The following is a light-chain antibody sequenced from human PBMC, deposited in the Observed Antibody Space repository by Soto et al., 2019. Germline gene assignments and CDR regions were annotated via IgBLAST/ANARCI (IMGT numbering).Light chain of an antibody. V-gene: IGKV3D-20*01. J-gene: IGKJ2*02. Sequence: DIVLTQSPATPSFSPGERATLACGASQTVSSSYLAWYQQKPGLAPRLLIYDASSRATGIPDRFSGSGSGTDFTLTISRLEPEDFAVSYCQQYGSSPCTFGQGTKLEIK. CDR3: QQYGSSPCT. CDR2: DAS. CDR1: QTVSSSY.